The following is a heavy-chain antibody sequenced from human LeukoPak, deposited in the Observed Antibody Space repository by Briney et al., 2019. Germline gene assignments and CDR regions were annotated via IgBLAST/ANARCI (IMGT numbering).Heavy chain of an antibody. CDR2: INHSGST. CDR3: ARRRRIVGATPGAFDI. CDR1: GRSFSGYY. V-gene: IGHV4-34*01. Sequence: SETLSLTCAVYGRSFSGYYWSWIRQPPGKGLEWIGEINHSGSTNYNPSLKSRVTISVDTSKNQFSLKLSSVTAADTAVYYCARRRRIVGATPGAFDIWGQGTMVTVSS. J-gene: IGHJ3*02. D-gene: IGHD1-26*01.